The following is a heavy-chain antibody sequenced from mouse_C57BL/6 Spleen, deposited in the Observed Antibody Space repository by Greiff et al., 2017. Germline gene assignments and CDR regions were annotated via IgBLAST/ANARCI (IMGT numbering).Heavy chain of an antibody. CDR3: ARSDYYCCYDY. J-gene: IGHJ2*01. Sequence: VQLQQSGPELVKPGASVKMSCKASGYAFSSYWMNWVKQRPGKGLEWIGRIYPGDGDTNYNGKFKGKATLTDDQSSSTAYMQLSSLTSEDSAVYAWARSDYYCCYDYWGQGTTLTVSS. V-gene: IGHV1-82*01. CDR1: GYAFSSYW. D-gene: IGHD1-1*01. CDR2: IYPGDGDT.